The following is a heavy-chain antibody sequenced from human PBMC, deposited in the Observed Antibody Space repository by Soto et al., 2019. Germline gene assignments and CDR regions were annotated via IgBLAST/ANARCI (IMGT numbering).Heavy chain of an antibody. CDR2: MSPNSGNT. CDR3: ARPPYDFWSGYSGYYYGMDV. J-gene: IGHJ6*02. Sequence: ALLKVSCKASGYTFTRFDINWLRQATGQGLEWMGWMSPNSGNTGYAQKFQGRVTMTRNTSISTAYMELSSLRSEDMAVYYCARPPYDFWSGYSGYYYGMDVWGQGTTVTAP. V-gene: IGHV1-8*01. D-gene: IGHD3-3*01. CDR1: GYTFTRFD.